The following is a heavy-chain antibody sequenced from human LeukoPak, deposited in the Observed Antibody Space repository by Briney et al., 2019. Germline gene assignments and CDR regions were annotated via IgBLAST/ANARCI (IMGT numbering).Heavy chain of an antibody. V-gene: IGHV3-74*01. D-gene: IGHD3-16*01. CDR2: INTDGSST. CDR1: GFTFSSYW. Sequence: GGSLRLSCAASGFTFSSYWMHWVRQAPGKGLVWVSRINTDGSSTSYADSVKGRFTISRDNAKNTLYLQMNSLRAEDTAVYYCARNYDFYYYYYMDVWGKGTTVTVSS. J-gene: IGHJ6*03. CDR3: ARNYDFYYYYYMDV.